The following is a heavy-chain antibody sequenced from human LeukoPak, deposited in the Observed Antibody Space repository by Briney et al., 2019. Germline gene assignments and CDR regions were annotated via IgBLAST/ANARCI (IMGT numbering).Heavy chain of an antibody. CDR1: GGTFNNSA. Sequence: SVKVSCKTSGGTFNNSAISWLRQAPGQGLEWLGGIMPLFGTAGYAQEFQGRVTITKDESTRTVYLELTSLTSDDTAVYYCARDVHGDYGSGWFDPWGQGTLVSVSS. D-gene: IGHD4-17*01. CDR2: IMPLFGTA. V-gene: IGHV1-69*05. J-gene: IGHJ5*02. CDR3: ARDVHGDYGSGWFDP.